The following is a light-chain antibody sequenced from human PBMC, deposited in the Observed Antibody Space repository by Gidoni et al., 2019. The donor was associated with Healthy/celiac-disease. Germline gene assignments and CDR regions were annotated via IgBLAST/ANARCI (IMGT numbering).Light chain of an antibody. J-gene: IGKJ1*01. V-gene: IGKV1-39*01. CDR1: QSISSY. CDR3: QQSYSTPWT. CDR2: AAS. Sequence: DIQMTQSPSSLSASVGDRVTITCRASQSISSYLNWYQQKPGKAPKLLIYAASSLQSGVTSRFSGSGSGTGFTLTISSLQPEDCATYYCQQSYSTPWTFGQGTKVEIK.